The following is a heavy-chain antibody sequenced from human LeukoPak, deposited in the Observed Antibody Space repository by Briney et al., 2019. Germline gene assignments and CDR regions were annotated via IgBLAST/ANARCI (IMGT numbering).Heavy chain of an antibody. CDR2: IKSKTDGGTT. CDR1: GFTFSNAW. V-gene: IGHV3-15*01. Sequence: PGGSLRLSCAASGFTFSNAWMSWVRQAPGKGLEWVGRIKSKTDGGTTAYAAPVKGRFTISRDDSKNTLYLQMNSLKTEDTAVYYCTTVVGATFFTPRYYFDYWGQGTLVTVSS. J-gene: IGHJ4*02. CDR3: TTVVGATFFTPRYYFDY. D-gene: IGHD1-26*01.